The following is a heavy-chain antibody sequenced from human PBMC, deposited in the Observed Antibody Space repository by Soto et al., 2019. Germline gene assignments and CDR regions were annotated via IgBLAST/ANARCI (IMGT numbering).Heavy chain of an antibody. CDR3: ARSLWFGEFNYMDV. D-gene: IGHD3-10*01. V-gene: IGHV3-64*01. CDR1: GFTFSSYA. CDR2: INSNGGST. Sequence: GGSLRLSCAASGFTFSSYAIHWVRQAPGKGLEYVSAINSNGGSTYYARSVKGRFTISRDNSRNTLYLQMDSLTPEDMAVYYCARSLWFGEFNYMDVWGKGTTVTVSS. J-gene: IGHJ6*03.